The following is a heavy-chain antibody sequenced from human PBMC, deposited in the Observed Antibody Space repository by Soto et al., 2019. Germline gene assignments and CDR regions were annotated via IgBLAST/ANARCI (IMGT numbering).Heavy chain of an antibody. CDR2: ISGSGGST. CDR3: AKDTEGPARDGYNLFDY. Sequence: EVQLLESGGGLVQPGGSLRLSCAASGFTFSSYAMSWVRQAPGKGLEWVSAISGSGGSTYYADSVKGRFTISRDNSKNTLYLQMNSLRAEDTAVYYCAKDTEGPARDGYNLFDYWGQGTLVTVSS. CDR1: GFTFSSYA. V-gene: IGHV3-23*01. J-gene: IGHJ4*02. D-gene: IGHD5-12*01.